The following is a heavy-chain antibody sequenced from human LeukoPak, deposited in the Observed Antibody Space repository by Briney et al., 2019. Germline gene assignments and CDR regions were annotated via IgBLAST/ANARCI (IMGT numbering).Heavy chain of an antibody. Sequence: ASVKVSCKASGYTFTSYCISWVRQAPGQGLEWMGWISAYNSNTNYAQKLQGRVTMTQDTSTRTAYMEVRRLIYDDTPVYYCARDQVDTAMGTWGQGTLVTVSS. V-gene: IGHV1-18*01. CDR2: ISAYNSNT. CDR1: GYTFTSYC. J-gene: IGHJ5*02. CDR3: ARDQVDTAMGT. D-gene: IGHD5-18*01.